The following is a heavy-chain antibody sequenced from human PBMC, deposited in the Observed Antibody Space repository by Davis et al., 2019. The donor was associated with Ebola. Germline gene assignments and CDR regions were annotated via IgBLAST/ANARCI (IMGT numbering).Heavy chain of an antibody. CDR2: MNPNSGNT. Sequence: ASVKVSCKASGYTFTSYDINWVRQATGQGLEWMGWMNPNSGNTGYAQKFQGRVTMTRNTSISTAYMELSRLRSDDTAVYYCARGTDYDFWSGSHPSMDVWGQGTTVTVSS. V-gene: IGHV1-8*01. CDR3: ARGTDYDFWSGSHPSMDV. CDR1: GYTFTSYD. D-gene: IGHD3-3*01. J-gene: IGHJ6*02.